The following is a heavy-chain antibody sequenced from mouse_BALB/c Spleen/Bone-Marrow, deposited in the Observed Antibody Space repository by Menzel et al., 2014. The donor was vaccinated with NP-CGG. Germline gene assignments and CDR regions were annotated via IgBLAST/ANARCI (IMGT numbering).Heavy chain of an antibody. D-gene: IGHD1-3*01. CDR1: GFSLTDYG. CDR3: AKKASKWVCFDY. V-gene: IGHV2-6-5*01. J-gene: IGHJ2*01. CDR2: IWGGGTT. Sequence: VHLVESGPGLVAPSQSLSITCTVSGFSLTDYGVSWIRQPPGKGLEWLGVIWGGGTTYYNSALKSRLSISKDNSKSQVFLKMNSLQTDDTAMYYCAKKASKWVCFDYWGQGTTLTVSS.